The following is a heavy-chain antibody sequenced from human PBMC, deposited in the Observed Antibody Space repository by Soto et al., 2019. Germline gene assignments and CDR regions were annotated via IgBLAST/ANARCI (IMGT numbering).Heavy chain of an antibody. J-gene: IGHJ4*02. CDR2: ISGSGGST. CDR3: AKVRYYDSSGYYPRLYFDY. CDR1: GFTFSSYA. D-gene: IGHD3-22*01. V-gene: IGHV3-23*01. Sequence: LRLSCAASGFTFSSYAMSWVRQAPGKGLEWVSAISGSGGSTYYADSVKGRFTISRDNSKNTLYLQMNSLRAEDTAVYYCAKVRYYDSSGYYPRLYFDYWGQGTLVTVSS.